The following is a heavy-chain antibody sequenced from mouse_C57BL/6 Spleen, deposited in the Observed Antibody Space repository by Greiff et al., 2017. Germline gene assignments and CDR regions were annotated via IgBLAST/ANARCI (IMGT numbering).Heavy chain of an antibody. CDR1: GFTFSSYA. CDR3: ARAPYDGYYLYYFDY. D-gene: IGHD2-3*01. Sequence: EVKLVESGGGLVKPGGSLKLSCAASGFTFSSYAMSWVRQTSEKRLEWVATISDGGSYTYYPDNVKGRFTISRDNAKNNLYLQMSHLKSEDTAMYYCARAPYDGYYLYYFDYWGQGTTLTVSS. CDR2: ISDGGSYT. V-gene: IGHV5-4*03. J-gene: IGHJ2*01.